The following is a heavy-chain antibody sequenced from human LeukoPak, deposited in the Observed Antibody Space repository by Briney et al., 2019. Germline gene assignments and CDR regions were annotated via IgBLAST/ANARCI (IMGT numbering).Heavy chain of an antibody. V-gene: IGHV1-24*01. Sequence: ASVKVSCKVSGYTLTELSMHWVRQAPGKGLEWMGGFDPEDGETIYAQKFQGRVTMTEDTSTDTAYMELSSLRSEDTAVYYCATAEEPTNPFDYWGQGTLVTVSS. CDR2: FDPEDGET. J-gene: IGHJ4*02. CDR1: GYTLTELS. D-gene: IGHD1-14*01. CDR3: ATAEEPTNPFDY.